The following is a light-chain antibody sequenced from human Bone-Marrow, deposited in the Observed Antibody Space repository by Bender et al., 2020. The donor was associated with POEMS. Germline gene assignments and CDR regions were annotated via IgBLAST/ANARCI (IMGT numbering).Light chain of an antibody. V-gene: IGLV1-44*01. Sequence: QSVLTQPPSASGTPGQRVTISCSGSSSNIGTNPVNWYQQLPGTAPKLLIYINNQRPSEVPDRFSGSKSGTSASLAISGLQSEDEADYYCAAWEDSLNGWVFGGGTKLTVL. CDR2: INN. CDR1: SSNIGTNP. CDR3: AAWEDSLNGWV. J-gene: IGLJ3*02.